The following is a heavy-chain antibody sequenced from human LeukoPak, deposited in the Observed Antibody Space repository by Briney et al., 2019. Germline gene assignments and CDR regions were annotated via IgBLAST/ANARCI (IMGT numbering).Heavy chain of an antibody. V-gene: IGHV3-48*01. Sequence: GGSLRLSCVASGFTFSNYAMNWVRQAPGKGLEWLSYISGNTTTMYYADSVKGRFSISRDNAKNSLYLQMNSLRAEDTAVYYCAKDSYSKGDFWGQGVLVTVSS. CDR3: AKDSYSKGDF. D-gene: IGHD6-13*01. J-gene: IGHJ4*02. CDR1: GFTFSNYA. CDR2: ISGNTTTM.